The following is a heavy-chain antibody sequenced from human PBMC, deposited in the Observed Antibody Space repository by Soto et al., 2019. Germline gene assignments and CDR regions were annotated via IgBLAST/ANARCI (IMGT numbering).Heavy chain of an antibody. V-gene: IGHV3-23*01. J-gene: IGHJ4*02. CDR2: ISGSGGST. D-gene: IGHD5-12*01. CDR3: ARGVAPFDY. Sequence: PGGSLRLSCAASGFTFSSYAMSWVRQAPGKGLEWVSAISGSGGSTYYADSVRGRFTVSRDISRNTLYLVMSSLRAEDTAVYYCARGVAPFDYWGRGTQVTVSS. CDR1: GFTFSSYA.